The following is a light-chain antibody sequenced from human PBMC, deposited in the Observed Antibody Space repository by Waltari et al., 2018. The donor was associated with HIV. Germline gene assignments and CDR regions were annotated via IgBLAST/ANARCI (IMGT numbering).Light chain of an antibody. J-gene: IGKJ2*01. CDR3: QQYYSSPFT. Sequence: DIVMTQSPDSLAVSLGERATINCKSSQSVLYDSNNKNYLAWYQQKPGQPPKLLIYWASTRESGFPDRFSGSGSGTDFTLTISSLQAEDVAVYYCQQYYSSPFTFGQGTKLEI. CDR2: WAS. CDR1: QSVLYDSNNKNY. V-gene: IGKV4-1*01.